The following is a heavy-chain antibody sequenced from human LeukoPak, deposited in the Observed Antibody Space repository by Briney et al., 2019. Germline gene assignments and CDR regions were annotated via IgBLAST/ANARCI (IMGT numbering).Heavy chain of an antibody. CDR3: ARDYSASEH. Sequence: ASVTVSCKASGYTFVGYYLHWVRQAPGQGLEWMAWIYPYSGNTHYAQKFQSRITVTRDTSISTTYMELSWLTSDDTALYYCARDYSASEHWGQGTLVTVSS. D-gene: IGHD1-26*01. CDR1: GYTFVGYY. J-gene: IGHJ1*01. V-gene: IGHV1-2*02. CDR2: IYPYSGNT.